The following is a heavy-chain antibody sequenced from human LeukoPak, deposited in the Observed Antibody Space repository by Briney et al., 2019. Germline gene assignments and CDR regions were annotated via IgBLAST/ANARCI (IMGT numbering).Heavy chain of an antibody. CDR2: ISDRGSRT. V-gene: IGHV3-23*01. Sequence: GGSLRLSCAVSGITLSNYGMSWVRQAPGKGLKWVAGISDRGSRTNYADSVKGRFTISTDHPKNTLYLQMNSLRAEDTAVYFCAKRGVVIRVILVGFHKEAYYFDSWGQGALVTVSS. CDR1: GITLSNYG. D-gene: IGHD3-22*01. J-gene: IGHJ4*02. CDR3: AKRGVVIRVILVGFHKEAYYFDS.